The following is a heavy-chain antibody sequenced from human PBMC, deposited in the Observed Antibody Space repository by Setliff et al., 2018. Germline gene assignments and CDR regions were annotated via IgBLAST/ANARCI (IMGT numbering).Heavy chain of an antibody. J-gene: IGHJ4*02. CDR2: IYYSGST. CDR3: ARDRVVVLAGRRGFYFDY. D-gene: IGHD2-15*01. Sequence: SETLSLTCTVSGGSISSHYWSWIRQPPGKGLEWIGYIYYSGSTNYNPSLKSRVTISLDTSKNQFSLKLSSVTAADTAVYYCARDRVVVLAGRRGFYFDYWGQGTLVTVS. V-gene: IGHV4-59*11. CDR1: GGSISSHY.